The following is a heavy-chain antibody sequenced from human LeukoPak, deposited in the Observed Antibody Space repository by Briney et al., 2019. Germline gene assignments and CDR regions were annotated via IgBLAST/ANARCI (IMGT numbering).Heavy chain of an antibody. V-gene: IGHV3-7*01. Sequence: PGGSLRLSCAASGFTFSSSRMSGVRQAPGKGLEWVANIKKDGSEKYYVDSVKGRFTISRDNAKNSLYLQINSLRAEDTAVYYCARDRDYVYGMDVWGQGTTVTVSS. D-gene: IGHD4-17*01. CDR1: GFTFSSSR. CDR2: IKKDGSEK. CDR3: ARDRDYVYGMDV. J-gene: IGHJ6*02.